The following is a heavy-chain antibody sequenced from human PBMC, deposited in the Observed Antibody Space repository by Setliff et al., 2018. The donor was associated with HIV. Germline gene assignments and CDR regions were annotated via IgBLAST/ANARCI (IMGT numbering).Heavy chain of an antibody. Sequence: SETLSLTCAVSGGSISSSNWWTWVRQPPGKGLEWIGEIYHSGSTNYNPSLRSRVTISVDKSKNHFSLKVTSVTAADTAVYYCARGVNDFWSGYDSWGQGTLVTVSS. CDR2: IYHSGST. V-gene: IGHV4-4*02. D-gene: IGHD3-3*01. CDR3: ARGVNDFWSGYDS. CDR1: GGSISSSNW. J-gene: IGHJ4*02.